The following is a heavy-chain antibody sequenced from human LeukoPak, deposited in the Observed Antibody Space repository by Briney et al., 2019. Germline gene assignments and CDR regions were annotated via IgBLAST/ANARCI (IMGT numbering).Heavy chain of an antibody. CDR2: ISVYNGNT. Sequence: SVKLSCKAAGYPVTSYGISWGRQAPGQGLGWMGWISVYNGNTNYEKTHQGRVTMTTDTSTSTVYMEMRSLRSEDTTAEYCVRGAAETCTGYYLDYWGQGTLVTVSS. CDR3: VRGAAETCTGYYLDY. V-gene: IGHV1-18*01. CDR1: GYPVTSYG. D-gene: IGHD3/OR15-3a*01. J-gene: IGHJ4*02.